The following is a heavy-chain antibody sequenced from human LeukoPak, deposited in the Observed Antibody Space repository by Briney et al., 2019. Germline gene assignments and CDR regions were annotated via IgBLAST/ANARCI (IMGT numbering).Heavy chain of an antibody. J-gene: IGHJ4*02. CDR3: ARDIFRQLAGAFDY. CDR1: GFTFSSYW. D-gene: IGHD6-13*01. Sequence: PGGSLRLSCAASGFTFSSYWMSWVRQAPGKGLEWVANIKQDGSEKYYVDSSKGRFTISRDNAKNSLFLQMNSLRAEDTAVYYCARDIFRQLAGAFDYWGQGTLVTVSS. V-gene: IGHV3-7*01. CDR2: IKQDGSEK.